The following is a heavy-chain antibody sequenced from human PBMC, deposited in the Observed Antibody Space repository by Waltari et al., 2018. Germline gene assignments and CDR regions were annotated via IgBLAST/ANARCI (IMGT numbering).Heavy chain of an antibody. J-gene: IGHJ4*02. Sequence: EVQLVESGGGLVQPGGSLRLSCAASGFTFSTYWMSWVRQAPGKGLEWVANIKQDGSEKYYADSVKGRFTISRDNAKNSLYLQMNSLRAEDTAVYYCATSGWYCFDYWGQGTLVTVSS. CDR1: GFTFSTYW. D-gene: IGHD6-19*01. CDR2: IKQDGSEK. CDR3: ATSGWYCFDY. V-gene: IGHV3-7*01.